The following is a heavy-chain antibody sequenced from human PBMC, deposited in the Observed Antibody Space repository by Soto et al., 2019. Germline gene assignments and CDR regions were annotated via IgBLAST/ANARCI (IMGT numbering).Heavy chain of an antibody. CDR2: INPSGGST. J-gene: IGHJ4*02. D-gene: IGHD3-10*01. V-gene: IGHV1-46*01. CDR1: GYTFTSYY. Sequence: ASVKVSCKASGYTFTSYYMHWVRQAPGQGLEWMGIINPSGGSTSYAQKFQGRVTMTRDTSTSTVYMELSSLRSEDTAVYYCAIFPLRGVIIRPTDYWGQGTLVTVSS. CDR3: AIFPLRGVIIRPTDY.